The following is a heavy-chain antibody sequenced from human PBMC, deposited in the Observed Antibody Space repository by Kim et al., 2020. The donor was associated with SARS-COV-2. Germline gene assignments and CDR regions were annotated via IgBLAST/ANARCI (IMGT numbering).Heavy chain of an antibody. Sequence: TKNYADSVKGRFTIPRDNAKKSLYLQMNSLRAEDTAVYYCIGEGYNGMDVWGQGTTVTVSS. CDR2: TK. V-gene: IGHV3-48*04. CDR3: IGEGYNGMDV. D-gene: IGHD3-16*01. J-gene: IGHJ6*02.